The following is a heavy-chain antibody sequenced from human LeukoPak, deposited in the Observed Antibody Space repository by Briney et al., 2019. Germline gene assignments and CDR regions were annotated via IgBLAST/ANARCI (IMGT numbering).Heavy chain of an antibody. J-gene: IGHJ5*02. CDR2: IYGSGTT. CDR1: GGSISSY. Sequence: SETLSLTCTVSGGSISSYWSWIRQPAGKGLEWIGRIYGSGTTTYNPSLKSRVSKSIDTSKNQFSLKLMSVTAADTAVYYCARDSGTTGEVKFDPWGQGTLVTVSS. V-gene: IGHV4-4*07. D-gene: IGHD3-10*01. CDR3: ARDSGTTGEVKFDP.